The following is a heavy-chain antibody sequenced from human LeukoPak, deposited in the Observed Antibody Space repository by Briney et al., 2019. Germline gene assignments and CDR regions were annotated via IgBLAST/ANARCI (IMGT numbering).Heavy chain of an antibody. D-gene: IGHD3-3*01. Sequence: GASVKVSCKASGYTFTSYDINWVRQATGQGLEWMGWMNPNSGNIGYAQKFQGRVTITRNTPISTAYMELSSLRSEDTAVYYCARGRYYDFWSGYGSPRGQGTLVTVSS. CDR1: GYTFTSYD. CDR2: MNPNSGNI. V-gene: IGHV1-8*03. CDR3: ARGRYYDFWSGYGSP. J-gene: IGHJ5*02.